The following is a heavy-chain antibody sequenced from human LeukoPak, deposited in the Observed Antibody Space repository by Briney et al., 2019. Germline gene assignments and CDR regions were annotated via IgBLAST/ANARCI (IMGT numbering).Heavy chain of an antibody. V-gene: IGHV4-59*13. Sequence: SETLSLTCTVSGGSINNYYWNWTRQAPGRGLEWIGFIYYSGISNYNPSLKSRVTISVDTSRNQFSLSLTSVTTADTAVYYCARESLGALDSWGQGTLLTVSS. J-gene: IGHJ4*02. CDR2: IYYSGIS. D-gene: IGHD3-16*01. CDR3: ARESLGALDS. CDR1: GGSINNYY.